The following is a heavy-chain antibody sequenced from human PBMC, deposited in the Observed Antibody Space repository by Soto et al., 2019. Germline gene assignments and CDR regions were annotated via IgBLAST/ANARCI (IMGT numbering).Heavy chain of an antibody. CDR2: IIPIFGTA. D-gene: IGHD2-15*01. Sequence: QVQLVQSGAEVKKPGSSVKVSCKASGGTFSSYAISWVRQAPGQGLEWMGGIIPIFGTANYAQKFQGRVTITADESTSTAYMELSSLRSEDTAVYYCARDGYCSGGICEGYYFDYWGQGTLVTVSS. CDR3: ARDGYCSGGICEGYYFDY. J-gene: IGHJ4*02. CDR1: GGTFSSYA. V-gene: IGHV1-69*01.